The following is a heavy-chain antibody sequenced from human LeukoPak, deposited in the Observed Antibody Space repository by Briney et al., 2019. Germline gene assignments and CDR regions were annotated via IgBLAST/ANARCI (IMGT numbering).Heavy chain of an antibody. V-gene: IGHV3-21*01. CDR3: ARDVVVVVAGYAFDI. CDR2: ISRSSNYI. CDR1: GFTFSSYS. J-gene: IGHJ3*02. Sequence: GGSLRLSCAASGFTFSSYSMNWVRQAPGNRLEWVSSISRSSNYIYYADSVKGRFTISRDNAKNSLYLQMNSLRVEDTAVYYCARDVVVVVAGYAFDIWGRGTVVTVSS. D-gene: IGHD2-15*01.